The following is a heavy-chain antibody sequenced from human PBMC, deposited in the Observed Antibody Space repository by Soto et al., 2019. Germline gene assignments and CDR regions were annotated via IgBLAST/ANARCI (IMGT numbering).Heavy chain of an antibody. CDR2: IYNSGST. CDR1: GGSISSYY. D-gene: IGHD6-19*01. V-gene: IGHV4-59*08. J-gene: IGHJ4*02. CDR3: ARHESSGWYYFDY. Sequence: QVQLQESGPGLVKPSETLSLTCTVSGGSISSYYWSWIRQPPGKGLEWIGYIYNSGSTNYNPSLKLRPTIAVAMSKNQFSLKLNSVTAADTAVYYCARHESSGWYYFDYWGQGTLVTVSS.